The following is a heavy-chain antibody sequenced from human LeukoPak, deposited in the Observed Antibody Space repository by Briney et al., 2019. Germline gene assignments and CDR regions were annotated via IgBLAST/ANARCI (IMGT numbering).Heavy chain of an antibody. CDR1: VGTFSIYS. J-gene: IGHJ6*03. Sequence: SVKVSCKTSVGTFSIYSIIWVRQAPGQGLEWMEEIIPSFCTANYAEKFEGRVTITADKSTSTAYVELRSLRSDDTAVYYCVRYFGGNSKSSYYYYYMAVWGKGTTVSVPS. D-gene: IGHD4-23*01. V-gene: IGHV1-69*06. CDR2: IIPSFCTA. CDR3: VRYFGGNSKSSYYYYYMAV.